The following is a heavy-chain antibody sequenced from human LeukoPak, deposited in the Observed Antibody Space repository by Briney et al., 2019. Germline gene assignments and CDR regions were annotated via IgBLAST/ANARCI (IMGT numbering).Heavy chain of an antibody. V-gene: IGHV3-74*01. J-gene: IGHJ4*02. CDR3: ARDIGSSGSFGYFDY. Sequence: GGSLRLSCAASGFTFSTNWMRWVRQAPGKGLVWVSRINGDGSRTNYADSVEGRFTISRDNAKNTVYLQMNSLRAEDTAVYYCARDIGSSGSFGYFDYWGQGTLVTVSS. D-gene: IGHD1-26*01. CDR1: GFTFSTNW. CDR2: INGDGSRT.